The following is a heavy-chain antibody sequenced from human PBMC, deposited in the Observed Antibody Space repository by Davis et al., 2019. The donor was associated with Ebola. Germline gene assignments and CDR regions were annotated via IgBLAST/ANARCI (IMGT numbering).Heavy chain of an antibody. Sequence: GESLKIPCAASGFTFSGSAMHWVRQASGKGLEWVGRIRSKANSYATAYAASVKGRFTISRDDSKNTAYLQMNSLKTEDPAVYYCTMSAGIFDYWGQGTLVTVSS. CDR1: GFTFSGSA. CDR2: IRSKANSYAT. CDR3: TMSAGIFDY. V-gene: IGHV3-73*01. D-gene: IGHD6-19*01. J-gene: IGHJ4*02.